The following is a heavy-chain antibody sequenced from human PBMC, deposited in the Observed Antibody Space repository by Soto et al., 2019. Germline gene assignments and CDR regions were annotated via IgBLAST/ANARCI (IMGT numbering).Heavy chain of an antibody. Sequence: PGGSLRLSCAASGFTFSNAWMSWVRQAPGKGLEWVGRIKSKTDGGTTDYAAPVKGRFTISRDDSKNTLYLQMNSLKTEDTAVDYCTTYDYRDPYSFDYWGQGTLVTVSS. CDR3: TTYDYRDPYSFDY. J-gene: IGHJ4*02. V-gene: IGHV3-15*01. D-gene: IGHD4-17*01. CDR1: GFTFSNAW. CDR2: IKSKTDGGTT.